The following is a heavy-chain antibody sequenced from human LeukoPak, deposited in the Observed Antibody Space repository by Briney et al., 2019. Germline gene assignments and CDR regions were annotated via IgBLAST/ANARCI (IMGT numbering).Heavy chain of an antibody. CDR1: GGSISSGSYY. CDR2: IYTSGST. D-gene: IGHD1-1*01. Sequence: SQTLSLTCTVSGGSISSGSYYWSWIRQPAGKGLEWIGRIYTSGSTNYNPSLKGRVTISVDTSKNQFSLKLSSVTAADTAVYYCASNSEKYYYYGMDVWGQGTTVTVSS. J-gene: IGHJ6*02. V-gene: IGHV4-61*02. CDR3: ASNSEKYYYYGMDV.